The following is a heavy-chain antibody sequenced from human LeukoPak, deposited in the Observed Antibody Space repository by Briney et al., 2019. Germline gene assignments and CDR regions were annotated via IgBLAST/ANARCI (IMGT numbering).Heavy chain of an antibody. CDR1: GGSISSGGYY. Sequence: SETLSLTCTVSGGSISSGGYYWSWIRQHPGKGLEWIGYIYYSGSTYYNPFLKSRVTISVDTSKNQFSLKLSSVTAADTAVYYCARDYGDYSAFDIWGQGTMVTVSS. CDR2: IYYSGST. CDR3: ARDYGDYSAFDI. J-gene: IGHJ3*02. D-gene: IGHD4-17*01. V-gene: IGHV4-31*03.